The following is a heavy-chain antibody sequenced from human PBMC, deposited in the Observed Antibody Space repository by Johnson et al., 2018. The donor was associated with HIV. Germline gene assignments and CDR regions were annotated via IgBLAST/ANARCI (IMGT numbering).Heavy chain of an antibody. V-gene: IGHV3-30*18. J-gene: IGHJ3*02. CDR3: AKDKLLWVGEFTEVANAFDM. Sequence: QVQLVESGGGLVQPGGSLRLSCAASGFTVSSNEMSWVRQAPGKGLEWVAVISYDGSNKYYEDSVKGRFTISRDNSRNTMYLQMSSLRAEDTAVYYCAKDKLLWVGEFTEVANAFDMWGQGTMVTVSS. CDR2: ISYDGSNK. D-gene: IGHD3-10*01. CDR1: GFTVSSNE.